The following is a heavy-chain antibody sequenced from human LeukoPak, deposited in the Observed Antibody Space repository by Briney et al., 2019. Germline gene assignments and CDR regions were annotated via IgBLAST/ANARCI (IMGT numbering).Heavy chain of an antibody. CDR1: GFTFSSYA. CDR3: AKDIAALLGPRRESYYYYGMDV. V-gene: IGHV3-30*04. Sequence: PGRSLRLSCAASGFTFSSYAMHWVRQAPGKGLEWVAVISYDGSNKYYADSVKGRFTISRDNSKNTLYLQMNSLRAEDTALYYCAKDIAALLGPRRESYYYYGMDVWGQGTTVTVSS. CDR2: ISYDGSNK. D-gene: IGHD6-6*01. J-gene: IGHJ6*02.